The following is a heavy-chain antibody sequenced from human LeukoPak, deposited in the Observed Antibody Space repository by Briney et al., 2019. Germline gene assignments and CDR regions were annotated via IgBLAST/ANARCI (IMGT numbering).Heavy chain of an antibody. CDR3: AKGSVGVKYYYDSSGSYYFDY. D-gene: IGHD3-22*01. CDR2: ISGSGGST. J-gene: IGHJ4*02. V-gene: IGHV3-23*01. Sequence: PGGSLRLSCAASGFTFSSYAMSWVRQAPGKGLEWVSAISGSGGSTYYADSVKGRFTISRDNSKNTLYLQMNSLRAEDTAVYYCAKGSVGVKYYYDSSGSYYFDYWGQGTLVTVSS. CDR1: GFTFSSYA.